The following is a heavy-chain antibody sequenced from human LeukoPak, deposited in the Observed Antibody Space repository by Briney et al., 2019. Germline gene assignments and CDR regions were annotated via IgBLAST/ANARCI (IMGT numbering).Heavy chain of an antibody. D-gene: IGHD6-19*01. CDR2: IKPDGSET. J-gene: IGHJ5*01. CDR1: GFTFSTNW. CDR3: ATAVSVAGDS. Sequence: GGSLRLSCAASGFTFSTNWMSWFRQAPGKGLEWVAHIKPDGSETYYVDSVKDRFTISRDNAKNSVYLQMYNLRVEDTALFYCATAVSVAGDSWGQGTLVTVSS. V-gene: IGHV3-7*01.